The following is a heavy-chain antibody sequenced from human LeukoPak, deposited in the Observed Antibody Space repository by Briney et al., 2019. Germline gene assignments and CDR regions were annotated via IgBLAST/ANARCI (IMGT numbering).Heavy chain of an antibody. CDR2: IYHSGST. V-gene: IGHV4-4*02. J-gene: IGHJ4*02. CDR3: ATLALWGSGLYYFDY. CDR1: GGSISSSNW. Sequence: SGTLSLTCAVSGGSISSSNWWSWVRQPPGKGLEWIGEIYHSGSTNYNPSLKSRVTISVDKSKNQFSLKLNSVTAADTAVYYCATLALWGSGLYYFDYWGQGTLVTVSS. D-gene: IGHD2-21*01.